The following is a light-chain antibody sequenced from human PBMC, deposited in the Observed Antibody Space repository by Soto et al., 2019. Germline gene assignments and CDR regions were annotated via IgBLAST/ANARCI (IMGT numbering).Light chain of an antibody. Sequence: EIVLTQSQGTLSLSPGERATLSCRASRSVGNNYLAWYQQRPGQAPNLLIYDASSRATGIPDRFSGSGSGTDFTLTITRLEPEDSAMYYCQQYAYSPLNFGGGTKVEIK. V-gene: IGKV3-20*01. J-gene: IGKJ4*01. CDR3: QQYAYSPLN. CDR1: RSVGNNY. CDR2: DAS.